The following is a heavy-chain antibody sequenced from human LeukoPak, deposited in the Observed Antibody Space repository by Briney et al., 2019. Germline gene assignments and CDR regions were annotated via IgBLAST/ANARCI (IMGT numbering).Heavy chain of an antibody. V-gene: IGHV3-23*01. D-gene: IGHD2-2*01. CDR1: GFTFSSYA. J-gene: IGHJ6*03. CDR2: ISGSGGST. Sequence: GGSLRLSCAASGFTFSSYAMSWVRQAPGKGLEWVSAISGSGGSTYYADSVKGRFTISRDNSKNTLYLQMNSLRAEDTAVYYCAKVPVVVPAYYYYMDVWGRGTTVTVSS. CDR3: AKVPVVVPAYYYYMDV.